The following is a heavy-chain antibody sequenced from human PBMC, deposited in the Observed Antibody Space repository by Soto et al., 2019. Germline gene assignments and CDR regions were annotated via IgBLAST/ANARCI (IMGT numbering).Heavy chain of an antibody. V-gene: IGHV1-69*01. D-gene: IGHD1-26*01. Sequence: QVQLVQSGAEVKKPGSSVKVSCKASGGTFSSYAISWVRQAPGQGLEWMGGIIPIFGTANYAQKFQGRVTITADDSTSTAYMELGSVRSEDTAVYYCARQATGWVKTYYSYGMDVWGEGTTVTVSS. CDR2: IIPIFGTA. J-gene: IGHJ6*04. CDR1: GGTFSSYA. CDR3: ARQATGWVKTYYSYGMDV.